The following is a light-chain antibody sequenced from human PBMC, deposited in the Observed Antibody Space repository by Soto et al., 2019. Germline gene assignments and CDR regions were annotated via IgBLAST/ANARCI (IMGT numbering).Light chain of an antibody. V-gene: IGKV1-5*01. J-gene: IGKJ1*01. CDR1: QSCRNS. CDR2: TAS. CDR3: QHYNSYSEA. Sequence: DLRMTQSPSTLSASVGDRFTITCLASQSCRNSLAWYQQKPGKAPNLLIYTASSVHSGVPSRFSGSGSGTEFTLTISSLQPDDFATYYCQHYNSYSEAFGQGTKVDTK.